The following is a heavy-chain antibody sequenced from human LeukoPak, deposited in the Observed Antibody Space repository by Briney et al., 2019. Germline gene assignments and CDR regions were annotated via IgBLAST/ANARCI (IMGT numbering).Heavy chain of an antibody. J-gene: IGHJ3*02. V-gene: IGHV3-30*02. Sequence: GGSLRLSCAASGFTFSSYSMHWVRQAPGKGLEWVAFIRYDSSNKYYADSVKGRFTISRDNSKNTLYLQMNSLRAEDTAVYYGAKDWAKVGATIGDAFDIWGQGTMVTVSS. CDR3: AKDWAKVGATIGDAFDI. D-gene: IGHD1-26*01. CDR1: GFTFSSYS. CDR2: IRYDSSNK.